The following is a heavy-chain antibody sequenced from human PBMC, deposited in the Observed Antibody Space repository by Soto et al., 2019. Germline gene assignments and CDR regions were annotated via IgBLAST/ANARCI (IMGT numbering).Heavy chain of an antibody. CDR1: GGSISSSSYY. D-gene: IGHD1-26*01. Sequence: QLQLQESGPGLVKPSETLSLTCTVSGGSISSSSYYWGWIRQPPGKGLEWIGSIYCSGSTYYNPSLKSRVTTSVDTSKNHFSLKLSSVTAADTAVYYCATQEVGGTYVYTFDPWGQGTLVTVSS. CDR2: IYCSGST. CDR3: ATQEVGGTYVYTFDP. V-gene: IGHV4-39*02. J-gene: IGHJ5*02.